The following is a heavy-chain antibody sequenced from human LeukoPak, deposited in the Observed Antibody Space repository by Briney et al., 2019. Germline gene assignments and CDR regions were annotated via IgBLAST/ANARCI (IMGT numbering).Heavy chain of an antibody. CDR3: ARASYPYYYYGMDV. J-gene: IGHJ6*02. CDR1: GFTFSTYA. CDR2: ISGSGGGA. Sequence: GGSLRLSCAASGFTFSTYAMSWVRQAPGKGLEWVSGISGSGGGAYYADSVKGRFTISRDNSKNTLYLQMNSLRAEDTAIYYCARASYPYYYYGMDVWGQGTTVTVSS. D-gene: IGHD1-26*01. V-gene: IGHV3-23*01.